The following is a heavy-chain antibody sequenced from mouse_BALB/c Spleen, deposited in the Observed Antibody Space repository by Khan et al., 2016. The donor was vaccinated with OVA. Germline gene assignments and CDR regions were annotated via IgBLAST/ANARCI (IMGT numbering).Heavy chain of an antibody. D-gene: IGHD4-1*01. Sequence: QVQLQQSGAELVRPGVSVKISCKGSGYTFTDYAMHWVKQSHAKSLEWIGVISTYYGDASYNQKFKGKATMTVDKSSSTAYMELARLTSEDSAIYYGARRDANWDLYYYAMDYWGQGTSVTVSS. CDR2: ISTYYGDA. CDR3: ARRDANWDLYYYAMDY. V-gene: IGHV1S137*01. J-gene: IGHJ4*01. CDR1: GYTFTDYA.